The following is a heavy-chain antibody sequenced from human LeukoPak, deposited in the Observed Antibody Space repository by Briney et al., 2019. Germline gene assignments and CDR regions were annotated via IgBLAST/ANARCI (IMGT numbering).Heavy chain of an antibody. D-gene: IGHD1-26*01. CDR1: VYTFTSSG. J-gene: IGHJ6*03. CDR2: INAYNGNT. CDR3: ARTTNSYYYYYYIDV. V-gene: IGHV1-18*01. Sequence: GASVKVSCKASVYTFTSSGISWVRQAPGQGLEWMGWINAYNGNTDYAQKLQGRVTMTTDTSTSTAYMELRSLRSDDTAVYYCARTTNSYYYYYYIDVWGKGTTVTVSS.